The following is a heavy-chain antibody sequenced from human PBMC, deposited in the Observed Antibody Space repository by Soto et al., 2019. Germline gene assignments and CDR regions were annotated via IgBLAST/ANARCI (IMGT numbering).Heavy chain of an antibody. CDR2: ISIYVSYS. D-gene: IGHD6-13*01. J-gene: IGHJ5*01. Sequence: VQLVQAGAELKMPGASVKVSCKTSGYIFSNYGLTLVRQASGQGLEWMVWISIYVSYSHSSPRFHGRLIMTTDTYTSTAFMELRNLRRDDSAVYFCEQNSSSYWLDSWGQGPLITVSS. V-gene: IGHV1-18*01. CDR1: GYIFSNYG. CDR3: EQNSSSYWLDS.